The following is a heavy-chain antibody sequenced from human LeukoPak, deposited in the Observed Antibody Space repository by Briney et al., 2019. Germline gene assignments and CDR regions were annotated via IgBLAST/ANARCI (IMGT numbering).Heavy chain of an antibody. CDR1: GFTFSTYS. V-gene: IGHV3-7*01. CDR3: VRLFGGVTTFDY. Sequence: GGSLRLSCAASGFTFSTYSMSWVRQAPGKGLDWVASINQDGSAEYYVDSVRGRFAISRDNAKNSLYLQVNSLRVDDTAVYYCVRLFGGVTTFDYWGQGTLVTVSS. J-gene: IGHJ4*02. CDR2: INQDGSAE. D-gene: IGHD4-17*01.